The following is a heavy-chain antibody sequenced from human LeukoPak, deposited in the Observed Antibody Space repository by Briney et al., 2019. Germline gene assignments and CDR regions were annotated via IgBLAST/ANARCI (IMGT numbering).Heavy chain of an antibody. V-gene: IGHV1-46*01. D-gene: IGHD2-21*02. CDR2: ISPTGGST. J-gene: IGHJ3*02. CDR1: GYTFTNNW. Sequence: ASVKVSCKAFGYTFTNNWMHWVRQAPGQGPEWMGLISPTGGSTAYAQKFQGRVTLTRDMSTSTDYLELSSLRSEDTAVYYCARVYVVVVTVDAFDIWGQGTMVTVSS. CDR3: ARVYVVVVTVDAFDI.